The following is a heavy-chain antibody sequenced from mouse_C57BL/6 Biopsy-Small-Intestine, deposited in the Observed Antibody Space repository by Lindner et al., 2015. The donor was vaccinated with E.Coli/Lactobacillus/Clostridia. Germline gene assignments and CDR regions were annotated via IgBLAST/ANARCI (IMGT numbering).Heavy chain of an antibody. D-gene: IGHD4-1*01. CDR3: ARSNWGYLDY. V-gene: IGHV5-17*01. CDR2: ISSGSSTI. Sequence: VQLQESGGGLVKPGGSLKLSCAASGFTFSDYGMHWVRQAPEKGLEWVAYISSGSSTIYYADTVKGRFTISRDNAKSTLFLQMTSLRSEDTAMYYCARSNWGYLDYWGQGTTLTVSS. J-gene: IGHJ2*01. CDR1: GFTFSDYG.